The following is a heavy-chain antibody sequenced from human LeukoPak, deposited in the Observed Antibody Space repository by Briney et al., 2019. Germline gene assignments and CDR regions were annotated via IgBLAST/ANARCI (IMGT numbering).Heavy chain of an antibody. D-gene: IGHD1-26*01. CDR3: ARDRSGSIDY. J-gene: IGHJ4*02. Sequence: QPGGSLRLSCAASGFTVSSNYMSWVRQAPGKGLEWVSVIYSGGSTYYADSVRGRFTISRDNSKNTLYLQMNSLRAEDTAVYYCARDRSGSIDYWGQGTLVTVSS. CDR2: IYSGGST. V-gene: IGHV3-66*01. CDR1: GFTVSSNY.